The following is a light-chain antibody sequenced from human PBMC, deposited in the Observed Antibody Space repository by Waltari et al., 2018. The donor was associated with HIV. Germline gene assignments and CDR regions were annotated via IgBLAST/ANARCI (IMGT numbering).Light chain of an antibody. CDR3: SSYTSSSTLDWV. Sequence: QSALTQPASVSGSPGQSITISCTGLSSDVGGYNYVSWYHQHPAKAPNLMIYYLSNRPSVLSHRFSGSKSGNTASLTIPGLQAEDEADYYCSSYTSSSTLDWVFGGGTNLPVL. CDR2: YLS. V-gene: IGLV2-14*03. CDR1: SSDVGGYNY. J-gene: IGLJ3*02.